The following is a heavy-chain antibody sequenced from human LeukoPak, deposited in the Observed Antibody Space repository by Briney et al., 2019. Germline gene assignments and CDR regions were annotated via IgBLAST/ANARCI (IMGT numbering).Heavy chain of an antibody. CDR3: ASELERLLKY. D-gene: IGHD1-1*01. CDR1: GFIFSSYV. J-gene: IGHJ4*02. CDR2: ISYDGSKK. Sequence: GRSLRLSCAASGFIFSSYVMHWVRQAPGKGLEWVAVISYDGSKKYYADSVKGRFTISRDNSKNTLYMQMNSLRVEDTAVYYCASELERLLKYWGQGTLVTVSS. V-gene: IGHV3-30-3*01.